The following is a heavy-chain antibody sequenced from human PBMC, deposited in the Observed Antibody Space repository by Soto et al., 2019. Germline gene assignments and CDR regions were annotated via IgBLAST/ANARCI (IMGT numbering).Heavy chain of an antibody. CDR3: ARDWRGYYTL. CDR2: ISDDGSNK. V-gene: IGHV3-30-3*01. Sequence: QVQLVESGGGVVQPGRSLRLSCAASGITFSSYTIHWVRQAPGEGLEWVAVISDDGSNKYYADSVRGRFTISRDNPKNTLYLQMNSLRVEDTAVYYCARDWRGYYTLWGQGTLVTVSS. D-gene: IGHD3-3*01. J-gene: IGHJ4*02. CDR1: GITFSSYT.